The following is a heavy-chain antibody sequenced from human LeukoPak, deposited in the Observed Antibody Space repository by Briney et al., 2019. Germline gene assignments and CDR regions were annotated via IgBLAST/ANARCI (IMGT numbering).Heavy chain of an antibody. V-gene: IGHV1-8*01. CDR2: MNPNSGNT. Sequence: ASVKVSCKASGYTFTSYDINWVRQATGQGLEWMGWMNPNSGNTGYAQKFQGRVTMTRNTSISTAYMELSSLRSEDTAVYYCARVSWAAGTFRWYFDLWGRGTLVTVSS. D-gene: IGHD6-13*01. CDR3: ARVSWAAGTFRWYFDL. J-gene: IGHJ2*01. CDR1: GYTFTSYD.